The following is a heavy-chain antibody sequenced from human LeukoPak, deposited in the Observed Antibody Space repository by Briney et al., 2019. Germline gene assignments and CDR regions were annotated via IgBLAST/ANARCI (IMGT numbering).Heavy chain of an antibody. D-gene: IGHD6-6*01. CDR3: AKASSTSSFGDY. V-gene: IGHV3-43*02. CDR1: GFTFDDYA. Sequence: SGGSPRLSCAASGFTFDDYAMHWVRQAPGRGLEWVSLISGDGGRTYYAGSVKGRFTISRDNSKDSLYLQMDSLRTEDTALYYCAKASSTSSFGDYWGQGTLVTVSS. J-gene: IGHJ4*02. CDR2: ISGDGGRT.